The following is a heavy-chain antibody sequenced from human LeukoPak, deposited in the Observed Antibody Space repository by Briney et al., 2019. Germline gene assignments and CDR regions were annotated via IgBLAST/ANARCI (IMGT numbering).Heavy chain of an antibody. D-gene: IGHD6-13*01. Sequence: SVKVSCKASGDTFSSYAISWVRQAPGQGLEWMGRIIPILGIANYAQKFQGRVTITADKSTSTAYMELSSLRSEDTAVYYCARGSAAAAPAGYWGQGTLVTVSS. J-gene: IGHJ4*02. V-gene: IGHV1-69*04. CDR1: GDTFSSYA. CDR2: IIPILGIA. CDR3: ARGSAAAAPAGY.